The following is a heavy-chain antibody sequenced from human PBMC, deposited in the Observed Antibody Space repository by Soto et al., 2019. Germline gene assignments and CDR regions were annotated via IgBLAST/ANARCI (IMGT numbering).Heavy chain of an antibody. V-gene: IGHV3-30*18. CDR2: ISYDGSNK. J-gene: IGHJ4*02. CDR3: AKDRDGVPDY. D-gene: IGHD3-10*01. Sequence: QVQLVESGGGLVQPGKSLRLSCAASGFTFSSYGMHWVRQAPGKGLEWVAVISYDGSNKYYADSVKGRFTISRDNSKNTLYLQMNSLRAEDKAVYYCAKDRDGVPDYSGQGTLVTVSS. CDR1: GFTFSSYG.